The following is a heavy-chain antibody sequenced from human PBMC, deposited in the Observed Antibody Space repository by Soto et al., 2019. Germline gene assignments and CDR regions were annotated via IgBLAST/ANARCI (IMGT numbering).Heavy chain of an antibody. V-gene: IGHV2-70*13. CDR2: VDWADDK. Sequence: SGPTLVNPTQTLTLTCTFSWFSLTTRGMCVSWIRQPPGKALEWLALVDWADDKYYSTSLKTRLTISKDTSKNQVVLTMTNVDPVDTATYYCARIQGPSGNYDLDVWGQGTLVTAPQ. J-gene: IGHJ4*02. D-gene: IGHD5-12*01. CDR1: WFSLTTRGMC. CDR3: ARIQGPSGNYDLDV.